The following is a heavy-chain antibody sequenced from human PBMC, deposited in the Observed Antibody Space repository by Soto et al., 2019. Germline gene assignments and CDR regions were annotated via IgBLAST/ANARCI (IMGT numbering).Heavy chain of an antibody. CDR3: ATYDILTGYYAFDI. D-gene: IGHD3-9*01. V-gene: IGHV1-24*01. CDR2: FDPEDGET. J-gene: IGHJ3*02. Sequence: ASVKVSCKVSGYTLTELSMHWVRQAPGKGLEWMGGFDPEDGETIYAQKFQGRVTMTEDTSTDTAYMELSSLRSEDTAVYYCATYDILTGYYAFDIWGQGTMVTVSS. CDR1: GYTLTELS.